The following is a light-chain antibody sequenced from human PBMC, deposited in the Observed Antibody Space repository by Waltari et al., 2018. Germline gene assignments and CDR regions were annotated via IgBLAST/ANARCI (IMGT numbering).Light chain of an antibody. CDR1: QTISSH. CDR3: QQRSSWPLT. V-gene: IGKV3-11*01. J-gene: IGKJ4*01. CDR2: DTF. Sequence: EVVLTQSPATLSLSPGERATISCRASQTISSHLAWYQQKPGQAPRLLVYDTFNRATGIPDRFSGSGSGADFTLTISSLEPEDSAVYFCQQRSSWPLTFGGGTHVGIK.